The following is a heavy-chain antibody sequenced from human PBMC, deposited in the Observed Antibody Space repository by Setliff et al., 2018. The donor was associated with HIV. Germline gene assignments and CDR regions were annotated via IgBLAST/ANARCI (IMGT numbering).Heavy chain of an antibody. Sequence: GGSLRLSCAASGFTVSSNYMSWVRQGQGKGLEWVSGISWNGGSTGYADSVKGRFIISRDNAKNSLYLQMNSLRGEDTALYHCARRNGDYWYFDLWGRGTLVTVSS. CDR3: ARRNGDYWYFDL. D-gene: IGHD1-1*01. CDR2: ISWNGGST. CDR1: GFTVSSNY. V-gene: IGHV3-20*01. J-gene: IGHJ2*01.